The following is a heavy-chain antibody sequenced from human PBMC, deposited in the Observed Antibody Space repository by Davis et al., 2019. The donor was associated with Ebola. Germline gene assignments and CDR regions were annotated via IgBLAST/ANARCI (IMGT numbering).Heavy chain of an antibody. Sequence: SETLSLTCTLSGGSISSSSYYWGWIRQPPGKGLEWIGSIYYSGSTYYNPSLKSRVTISVDTSKNQFSLKLSSVTAADTAVYYCARSGGISRFDPWGQGTLVTVSS. CDR3: ARSGGISRFDP. J-gene: IGHJ5*02. D-gene: IGHD2-15*01. CDR2: IYYSGST. CDR1: GGSISSSSYY. V-gene: IGHV4-39*07.